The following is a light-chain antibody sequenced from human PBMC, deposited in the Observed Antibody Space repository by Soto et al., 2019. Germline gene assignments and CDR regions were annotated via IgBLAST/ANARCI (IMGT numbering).Light chain of an antibody. Sequence: EIVLTQSPGTLSLSPVEVATLSFMASQSVSSSYLAWYQQKPGQAPRLLIYGASSRATGIPDRFSGSGSGTDFTLTISRLEPEDFAVYYCQQYGSSPALTFGGGTKVDIK. J-gene: IGKJ4*01. CDR1: QSVSSSY. CDR3: QQYGSSPALT. CDR2: GAS. V-gene: IGKV3-20*01.